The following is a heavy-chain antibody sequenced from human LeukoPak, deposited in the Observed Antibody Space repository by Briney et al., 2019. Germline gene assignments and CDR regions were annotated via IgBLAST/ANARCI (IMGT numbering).Heavy chain of an antibody. J-gene: IGHJ4*02. V-gene: IGHV3-30*18. Sequence: GGSLRLSCAVSGFTFSNYGMHWVRQAPGKGLEWAAVISYDGSNKYYADSVKGRFTISRDNSKNTLYLQMNSLRAEDTAVYYCAKEAFDSSGSSDYWGQGTLVTVSS. CDR3: AKEAFDSSGSSDY. CDR1: GFTFSNYG. D-gene: IGHD3-22*01. CDR2: ISYDGSNK.